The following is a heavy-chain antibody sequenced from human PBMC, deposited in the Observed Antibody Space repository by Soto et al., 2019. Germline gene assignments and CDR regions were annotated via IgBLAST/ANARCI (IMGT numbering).Heavy chain of an antibody. CDR3: ARVKSPPPAPYNCFDP. J-gene: IGHJ5*02. Sequence: PVESLKISCNGSGYTFPNYWIAWVRQMPWKGLEWMGMIYPGDSDTRYSPSFQGQVTISVDKSISTAYLQWSSLKASDTAMYYCARVKSPPPAPYNCFDPWGQGTLVTVSS. CDR1: GYTFPNYW. V-gene: IGHV5-51*01. CDR2: IYPGDSDT. D-gene: IGHD2-2*01.